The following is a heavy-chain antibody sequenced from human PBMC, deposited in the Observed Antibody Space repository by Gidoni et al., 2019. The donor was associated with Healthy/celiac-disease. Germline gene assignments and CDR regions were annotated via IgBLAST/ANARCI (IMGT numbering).Heavy chain of an antibody. Sequence: QVQLQQWGAGLLKPSETLSLTCAFYGGSFSGYYWSWIRQPPGKGLEWIGEINHSGSTNYNPSLKSRVTISVDTSKNQFSLKLSSVTAADTAVYYCARGLRSDYWGQGTLVTVSS. D-gene: IGHD1-26*01. V-gene: IGHV4-34*01. CDR2: INHSGST. CDR3: ARGLRSDY. J-gene: IGHJ4*02. CDR1: GGSFSGYY.